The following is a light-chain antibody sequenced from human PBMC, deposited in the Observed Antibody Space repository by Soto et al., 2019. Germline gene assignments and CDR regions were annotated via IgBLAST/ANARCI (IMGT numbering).Light chain of an antibody. CDR1: QSVSSN. V-gene: IGKV3-15*01. CDR3: QQYNNWPPWT. CDR2: GAS. Sequence: EIVMTQSPATLSVSPGERATLSCRASQSVSSNLAWYQQKPGQAPTLLIYGASTRATGIPARFSGSGSWTEFTLTISSLQSEDFAVDYCQQYNNWPPWTFGQGTKVEIK. J-gene: IGKJ1*01.